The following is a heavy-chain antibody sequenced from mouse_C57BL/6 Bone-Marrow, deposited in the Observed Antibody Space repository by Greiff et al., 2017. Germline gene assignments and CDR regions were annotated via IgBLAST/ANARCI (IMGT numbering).Heavy chain of an antibody. CDR1: GYAFTNYL. CDR3: ARSGKDY. J-gene: IGHJ2*01. CDR2: INPGSGGT. Sequence: VQLQQSGAELVRPGTSVKVSCKASGYAFTNYLIEWVKQRPGQGLEWIGVINPGSGGTNYNEKFKGKATLTADKSSSPAYMQLSSLTSEDSAVYFCARSGKDYWGQGTTLTVSS. V-gene: IGHV1-54*01. D-gene: IGHD4-1*01.